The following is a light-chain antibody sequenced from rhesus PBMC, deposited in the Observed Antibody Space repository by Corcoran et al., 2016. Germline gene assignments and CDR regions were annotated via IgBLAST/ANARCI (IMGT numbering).Light chain of an antibody. CDR3: QQAISNPWS. Sequence: DIQLTQSPSSLSASVGDRVSITCRGSQGHANYSAWYQQKSGRAPKLLIYDASNLQSGVPSRVSGSGSGTEFTLPITSLQPEDFATYYCQQAISNPWSFSQGTKV. J-gene: IGKJ1*01. V-gene: IGKV1-38*01. CDR2: DAS. CDR1: QGHANY.